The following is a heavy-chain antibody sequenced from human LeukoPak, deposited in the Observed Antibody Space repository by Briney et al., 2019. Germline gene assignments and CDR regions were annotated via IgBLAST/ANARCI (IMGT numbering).Heavy chain of an antibody. V-gene: IGHV4-30-2*01. Sequence: SETLSLTCAVSGGSISSGGYSWSWIRQPPGKGLEWIGYIYHSGSTYYNPSLKSRVTISVDRSKNQFSLKLSSVTAADTAVYYCARQGGYCSSTSCRSFDYWGQGTLVTVSS. CDR3: ARQGGYCSSTSCRSFDY. CDR1: GGSISSGGYS. CDR2: IYHSGST. D-gene: IGHD2-2*01. J-gene: IGHJ4*02.